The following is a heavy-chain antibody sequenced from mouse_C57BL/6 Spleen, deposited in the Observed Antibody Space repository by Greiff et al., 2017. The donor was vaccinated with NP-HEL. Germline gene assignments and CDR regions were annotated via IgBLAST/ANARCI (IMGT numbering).Heavy chain of an antibody. V-gene: IGHV1-18*01. D-gene: IGHD3-2*02. CDR1: GYTFTDYN. CDR2: INPNNGGT. J-gene: IGHJ4*01. Sequence: EVQLQQSGPELVKPGASVKIPCKASGYTFTDYNMDWVKQSHGKSLEWIGDINPNNGGTIYNQKFKGKATLTVDKSSSTAYMELRSLTSEDTAVYYCARSLDSSGYENAMDYWGQGTSVTVSS. CDR3: ARSLDSSGYENAMDY.